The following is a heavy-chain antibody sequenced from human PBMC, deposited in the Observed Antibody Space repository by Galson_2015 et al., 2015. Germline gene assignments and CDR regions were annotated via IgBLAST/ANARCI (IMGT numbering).Heavy chain of an antibody. CDR2: IWYDGSNK. V-gene: IGHV3-33*01. J-gene: IGHJ6*02. Sequence: SLRLSCAASGFTFSSYGMHWVRQAPGKGLEWVAVIWYDGSNKYYADSVKGRFTISRDNSKNTLYLQMNSLRAEDTAVYYCARGHRDTAMVSDYYGMDVWGQGTTVTVPS. CDR1: GFTFSSYG. CDR3: ARGHRDTAMVSDYYGMDV. D-gene: IGHD5-18*01.